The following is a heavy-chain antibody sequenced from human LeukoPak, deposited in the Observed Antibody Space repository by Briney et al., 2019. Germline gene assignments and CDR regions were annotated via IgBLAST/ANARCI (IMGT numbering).Heavy chain of an antibody. J-gene: IGHJ3*02. D-gene: IGHD3-3*02. CDR2: IYHSGST. Sequence: TLSLTCVVSGGSISSGGSSWSWIRQPPGKGLEWIGHIYHSGSTYYNPSLKSRVTISVDRSKNQFSLNLSSVTAADTAVYYCARVISDSTDAFDIWGQGTMVTVSS. CDR1: GGSISSGGSS. CDR3: ARVISDSTDAFDI. V-gene: IGHV4-30-2*01.